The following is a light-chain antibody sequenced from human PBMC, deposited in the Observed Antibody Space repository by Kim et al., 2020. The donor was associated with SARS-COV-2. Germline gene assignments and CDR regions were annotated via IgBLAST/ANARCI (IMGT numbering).Light chain of an antibody. CDR3: LQQNTYPIT. CDR1: QDIRND. J-gene: IGKJ5*01. V-gene: IGKV1-17*01. CDR2: GAS. Sequence: DIQMTQSPSSLSASVGDRVTITCRASQDIRNDLGWYQQNPGRAPKRLIYGASSLQSGVPSRFSGSGSGTEFTLTISSLQPEDFATYFCLQQNTYPITFGQGTRVEIK.